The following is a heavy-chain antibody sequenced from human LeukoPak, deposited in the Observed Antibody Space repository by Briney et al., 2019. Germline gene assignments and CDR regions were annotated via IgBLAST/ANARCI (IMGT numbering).Heavy chain of an antibody. Sequence: GASVKVSCKASGYTFTGYYMHWVRQAPGQGLEWMGWINPNSGGTNYAQKFQGRVTMTADTSTSTAYMELRRLTSDDTAVYYCARTSRLQSLLNWFDPWGQGTLVTVSS. CDR2: INPNSGGT. V-gene: IGHV1-2*02. CDR1: GYTFTGYY. D-gene: IGHD4-11*01. J-gene: IGHJ5*02. CDR3: ARTSRLQSLLNWFDP.